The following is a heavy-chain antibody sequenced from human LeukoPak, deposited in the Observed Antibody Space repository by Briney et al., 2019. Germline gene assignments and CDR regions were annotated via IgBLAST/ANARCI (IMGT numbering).Heavy chain of an antibody. V-gene: IGHV3-23*01. CDR3: GKEGGA. CDR2: ISGSGGST. J-gene: IGHJ5*02. CDR1: GFTFSSYA. Sequence: GGSLRLSCAASGFTFSSYAMSWVRQAPGKGLEWASAISGSGGSTYYADSVKGRFTISRDNSKDMVYLQMNSLKVEDTATYYCGKEGGAWGQGTKVTVSS. D-gene: IGHD3-16*01.